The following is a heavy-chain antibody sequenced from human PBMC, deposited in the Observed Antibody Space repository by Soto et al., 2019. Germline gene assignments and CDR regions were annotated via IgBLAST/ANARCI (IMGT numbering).Heavy chain of an antibody. J-gene: IGHJ4*02. CDR1: GYTFTSYG. V-gene: IGHV1-18*01. D-gene: IGHD4-17*01. Sequence: QVQLVQSGGEVKKPVASVKVSCKASGYTFTSYGISWVRQAPGQGIEWMGWINAYNGKTNYAQKVQGRVTMTTDTYTSTAYMELRSLRSDDTAVYYCARDVEYGLIDGWGQGSLVTVSS. CDR2: INAYNGKT. CDR3: ARDVEYGLIDG.